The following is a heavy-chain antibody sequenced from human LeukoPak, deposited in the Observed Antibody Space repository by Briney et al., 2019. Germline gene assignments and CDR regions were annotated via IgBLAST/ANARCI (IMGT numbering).Heavy chain of an antibody. CDR1: GFTFSSYA. CDR2: ISYDGSNK. CDR3: ARAKSSSSPNFDY. J-gene: IGHJ4*02. D-gene: IGHD6-6*01. Sequence: GGSLRLSCATSGFTFSSYAMHWVRQAPGKGLEWVAIISYDGSNKYYADSVKGRFTISRDNSKSTLYLQMNSLRAEDTAVYYCARAKSSSSPNFDYWGQGTLVTVSS. V-gene: IGHV3-30-3*01.